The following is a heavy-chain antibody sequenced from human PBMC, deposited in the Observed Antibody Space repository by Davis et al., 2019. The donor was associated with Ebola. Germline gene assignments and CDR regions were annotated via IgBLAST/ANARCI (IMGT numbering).Heavy chain of an antibody. CDR3: TTATMIVVVITYGMDV. Sequence: GESLKISCAASGFTFSSYAMSWVRQAPGKGLEWVGRIKSKTDGGTTDYAAPVKGRFTISRDDSKNTLYLQMNSLKTEDTAVYYCTTATMIVVVITYGMDVWGQGTTVTVSS. CDR1: GFTFSSYA. D-gene: IGHD3-22*01. J-gene: IGHJ6*02. CDR2: IKSKTDGGTT. V-gene: IGHV3-15*01.